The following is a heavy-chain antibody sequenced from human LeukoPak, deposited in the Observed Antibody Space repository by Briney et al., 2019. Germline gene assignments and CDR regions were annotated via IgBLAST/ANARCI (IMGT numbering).Heavy chain of an antibody. J-gene: IGHJ4*02. CDR3: ARYFYGDYVGTCDY. CDR1: GGSISSSSYY. D-gene: IGHD4-17*01. Sequence: PSETLSLTCTVSGGSISSSSYYWGWIRQPPGKGLEWIGSIYYSGSTYYNPSLKSRVTISVDTSKNQFSLKLSSVTAADTAVYYCARYFYGDYVGTCDYWGQGTLVTVSS. V-gene: IGHV4-39*07. CDR2: IYYSGST.